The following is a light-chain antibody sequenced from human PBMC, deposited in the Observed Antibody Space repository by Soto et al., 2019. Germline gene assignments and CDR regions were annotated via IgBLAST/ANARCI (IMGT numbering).Light chain of an antibody. CDR3: HPEHNLIPMT. V-gene: IGKV3-15*01. Sequence: KCPPTLSDCNGKRPTRSYTASVRARTDLAWYQQKPSRAPRLLIYRASTRAAGVPVRFSGSGTGSEITLTIDIRQPEDDAIQSCHPEHNLIPMTFGHGTLLDVK. CDR2: RAS. CDR1: VRARTD. J-gene: IGKJ5*01.